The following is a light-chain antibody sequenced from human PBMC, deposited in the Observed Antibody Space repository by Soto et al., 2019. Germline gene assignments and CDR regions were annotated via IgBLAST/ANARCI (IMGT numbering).Light chain of an antibody. Sequence: DIVMTQSPLSLPVTPGEPASISCRSSQSLLHSNGCNYLDWYLQKPGQSPQLLIYLGSNRASGVPDRFNGSGSGTDFTLKISRVEAEDVGVYYCMQALQTPWTFGQGTKVEIK. CDR2: LGS. CDR3: MQALQTPWT. J-gene: IGKJ1*01. V-gene: IGKV2-28*01. CDR1: QSLLHSNGCNY.